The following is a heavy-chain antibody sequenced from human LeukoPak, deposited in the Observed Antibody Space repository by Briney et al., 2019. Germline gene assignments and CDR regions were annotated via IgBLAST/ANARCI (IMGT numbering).Heavy chain of an antibody. CDR1: GFTFSSYA. D-gene: IGHD6-19*01. Sequence: PGRSLRLSCAASGFTFSSYAMHWVRQAPGKGLEWVSYISSSGSTIYYADSVKGRFTISRDNAKNSLYLQMNSLRAEDTAVYYCARLRGEQWLPIDYWGQGTPVTASS. CDR2: ISSSGSTI. V-gene: IGHV3-48*04. CDR3: ARLRGEQWLPIDY. J-gene: IGHJ4*02.